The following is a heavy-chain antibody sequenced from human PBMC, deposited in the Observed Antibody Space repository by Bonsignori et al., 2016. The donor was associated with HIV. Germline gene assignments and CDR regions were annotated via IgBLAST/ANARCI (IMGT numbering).Heavy chain of an antibody. J-gene: IGHJ6*03. Sequence: WIRQPPGKGLEWVSVIYSGGDTYNADSVRGRFTISRDNSKNTLYLQMNSLRAEDTAVYYCARVGRSGYHGDDYYYMDVWGKGTTVTVSS. V-gene: IGHV3-66*01. D-gene: IGHD3-3*01. CDR3: ARVGRSGYHGDDYYYMDV. CDR2: IYSGGDT.